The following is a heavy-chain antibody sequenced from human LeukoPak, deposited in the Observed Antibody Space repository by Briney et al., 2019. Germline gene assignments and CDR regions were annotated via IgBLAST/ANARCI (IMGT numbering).Heavy chain of an antibody. CDR1: GYTFTGYY. J-gene: IGHJ6*03. V-gene: IGHV1-2*02. CDR3: ARVAVVVPAAKYYMDV. D-gene: IGHD2-2*01. Sequence: GASVKVSCKASGYTFTGYYMHWVRQAPGQGLEWMGWINPNSGGTNYAQKFQGRVTMTRDTSISTAYMELSRLRSDDTAVYYCARVAVVVPAAKYYMDVWGKGTMVTVSS. CDR2: INPNSGGT.